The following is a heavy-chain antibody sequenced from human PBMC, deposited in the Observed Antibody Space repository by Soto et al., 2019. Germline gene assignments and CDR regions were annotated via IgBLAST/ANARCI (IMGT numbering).Heavy chain of an antibody. CDR3: AKKYCSSTSCPYYYYYYMDV. J-gene: IGHJ6*03. D-gene: IGHD2-2*01. CDR2: ISGSGGST. CDR1: GFTFSSYA. Sequence: GSLRLSCAASGFTFSSYAMSWVRQAPGKGLEWVSAISGSGGSTYYADSVKGRFTISRDNSKNTLYLQMNSLRAEDTAVYYCAKKYCSSTSCPYYYYYYMDVWGKGTTVTVSS. V-gene: IGHV3-23*01.